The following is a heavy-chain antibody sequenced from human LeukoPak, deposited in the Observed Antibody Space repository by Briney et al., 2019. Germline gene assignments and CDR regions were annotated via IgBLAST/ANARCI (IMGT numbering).Heavy chain of an antibody. Sequence: GESLKISCKGSGYSFTRYWIGWVRQMSGKGLEWMGIIYPGDSDIRYSPSFEGQVTTSADQSTSTAYLQRSSLKASDTAIYYCARLSDRNWGHPPDYWGQGTLVTVSS. V-gene: IGHV5-51*01. CDR1: GYSFTRYW. CDR3: ARLSDRNWGHPPDY. D-gene: IGHD7-27*01. J-gene: IGHJ4*02. CDR2: IYPGDSDI.